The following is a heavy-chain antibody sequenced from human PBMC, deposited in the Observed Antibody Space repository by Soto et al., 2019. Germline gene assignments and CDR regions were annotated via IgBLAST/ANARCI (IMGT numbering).Heavy chain of an antibody. V-gene: IGHV3-33*01. CDR1: GFTFSSYG. J-gene: IGHJ4*02. Sequence: GGSLRLSCAASGFTFSSYGMHWVRQAPGKGLEWVAVIWYDGSNKYYADSVKGRFTISRDNSKNTLYLQMNSLRAEDTAVYYCARDPCSSTSCSLKVGVYWGQGTLVTVSS. CDR3: ARDPCSSTSCSLKVGVY. D-gene: IGHD2-2*01. CDR2: IWYDGSNK.